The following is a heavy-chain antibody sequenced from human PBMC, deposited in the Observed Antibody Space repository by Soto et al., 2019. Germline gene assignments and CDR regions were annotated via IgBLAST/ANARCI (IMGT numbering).Heavy chain of an antibody. J-gene: IGHJ3*02. CDR1: SGSISIYY. CDR2: VYYSGYT. Sequence: QVQLQESGPGLVKPSETLSLTCTVSSGSISIYYWSWIRQPPGKGLEWIGYVYYSGYTNYNPSLKSRVTISVDTSKNQFSLKLTSVTAADTAVYYCARGLYGDYSWEASDIWGQGTMVTVSS. CDR3: ARGLYGDYSWEASDI. V-gene: IGHV4-59*01. D-gene: IGHD4-17*01.